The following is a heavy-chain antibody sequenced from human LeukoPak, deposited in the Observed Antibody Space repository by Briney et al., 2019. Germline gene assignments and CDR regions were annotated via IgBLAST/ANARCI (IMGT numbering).Heavy chain of an antibody. V-gene: IGHV4-4*07. D-gene: IGHD3-10*01. CDR1: GGSISSYY. CDR2: IYTSGST. J-gene: IGHJ5*02. CDR3: ARVGAMYYYGSEPHWFDP. Sequence: SETLSLTCTVSGGSISSYYWSWIRQPAGKGLEWIGRIYTSGSTNYNPSLKSRVTMSVDTSKNQFSLKLSSVTAADTAVYYCARVGAMYYYGSEPHWFDPWGQGTLVTVSS.